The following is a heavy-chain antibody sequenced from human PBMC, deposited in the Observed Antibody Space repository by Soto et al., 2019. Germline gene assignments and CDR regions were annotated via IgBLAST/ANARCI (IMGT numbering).Heavy chain of an antibody. CDR3: ARVPGGSNWFDP. CDR1: GGSISSGDYY. D-gene: IGHD3-16*01. Sequence: TLSLTFTVCGGSISSGDYYWSWIRQPPGKGLEWIGYIYYSGSTYYNPSLKSRVTISVDTSKNQFSLKLSSVTAADTAVYYCARVPGGSNWFDPWGQGTLVIVSS. V-gene: IGHV4-30-4*01. J-gene: IGHJ5*02. CDR2: IYYSGST.